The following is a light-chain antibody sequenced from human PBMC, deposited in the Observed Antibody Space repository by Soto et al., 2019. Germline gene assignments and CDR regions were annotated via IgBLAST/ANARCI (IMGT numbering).Light chain of an antibody. V-gene: IGKV1-5*01. CDR2: DAS. CDR3: QQYNTYSEA. Sequence: DIQMTQSPSTLSASVGDRVTITCRASQSISSWLAWYQQKLGRAPRLLIYDASSLESGVPSRFSGSGYGTEFTLTISSLQPDDFATDYCQQYNTYSEAFGQGTKVDIK. J-gene: IGKJ1*01. CDR1: QSISSW.